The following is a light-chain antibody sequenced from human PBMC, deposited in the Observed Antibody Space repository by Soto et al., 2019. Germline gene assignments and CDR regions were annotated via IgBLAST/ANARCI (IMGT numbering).Light chain of an antibody. J-gene: IGKJ1*01. CDR2: AAS. V-gene: IGKV1-9*01. CDR3: QQLNSYPRP. Sequence: IQLTQSPSSLSASVGDRVTITCRASQGISSYLAWYQQKPGKAPKLLIYAASTLQSGVPSRFSGSGSGTDFTLTISSLQPEDFATYYCQQLNSYPRPFGQGTKVDIK. CDR1: QGISSY.